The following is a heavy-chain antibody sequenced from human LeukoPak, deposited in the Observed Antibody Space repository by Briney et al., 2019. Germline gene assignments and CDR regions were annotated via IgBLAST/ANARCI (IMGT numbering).Heavy chain of an antibody. CDR2: INHNGNVN. D-gene: IGHD3-10*01. CDR3: ARDSNSYGSGATIDY. J-gene: IGHJ4*02. CDR1: GFTFSNYA. V-gene: IGHV3-7*01. Sequence: GGSLRLSCAGSGFTFSNYAMTWVRQAPGKGLEWVASINHNGNVNYYVDSVKGRFTISRDNAKNSLYLQMSSLRAEDTAVYYCARDSNSYGSGATIDYWGQGTLVTVSS.